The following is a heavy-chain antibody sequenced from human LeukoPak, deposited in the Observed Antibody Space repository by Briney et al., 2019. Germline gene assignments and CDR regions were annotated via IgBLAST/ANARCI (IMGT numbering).Heavy chain of an antibody. CDR1: GFTFDDYA. CDR2: ISWNSGSI. CDR3: AKDRLGSGWYYFDY. Sequence: GGSLRLSCAASGFTFDDYAMHWVRQAPGKGLELVSGISWNSGSIGYADSVKGRFTISRDNAKNSLYLQMNSLRAEDTALYYCAKDRLGSGWYYFDYWGQGTLVTVSS. J-gene: IGHJ4*02. V-gene: IGHV3-9*01. D-gene: IGHD6-19*01.